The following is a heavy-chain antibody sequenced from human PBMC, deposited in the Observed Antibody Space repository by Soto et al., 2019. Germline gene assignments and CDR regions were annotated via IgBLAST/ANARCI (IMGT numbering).Heavy chain of an antibody. J-gene: IGHJ6*02. D-gene: IGHD4-17*01. CDR3: AKETMTTVYYYCGMDV. CDR1: GFTFSSYG. V-gene: IGHV3-30*18. CDR2: ISYDGSNK. Sequence: QVQLVESGGGVVQPGRSLRLSCAASGFTFSSYGMHWVRQAPGKGLEWVAVISYDGSNKYYADSVKGRFTISRDNSKNTLYLQMNSLRAEDTAVYYCAKETMTTVYYYCGMDVWGQGTTVTVSS.